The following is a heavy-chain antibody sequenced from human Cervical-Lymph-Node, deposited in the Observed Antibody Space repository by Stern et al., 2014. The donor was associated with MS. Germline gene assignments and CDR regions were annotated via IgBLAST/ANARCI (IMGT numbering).Heavy chain of an antibody. D-gene: IGHD6-13*01. J-gene: IGHJ5*02. V-gene: IGHV1-69*01. CDR2: IFPVFGTP. CDR1: GGTFSKVP. CDR3: ALSSETSDRWYSLGYDL. Sequence: DQLVESGAEVTKPGSSGKVSCKASGGTFSKVPSSWVRQAPGQGIEWMGGIFPVFGTPTYAQEFRGSVTITADVSTSTVYMELSSLRSDDTAVYYCALSSETSDRWYSLGYDLWGQGTLVTVSS.